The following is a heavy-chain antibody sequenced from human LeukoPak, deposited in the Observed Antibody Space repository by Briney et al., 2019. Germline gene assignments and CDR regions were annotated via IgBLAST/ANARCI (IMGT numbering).Heavy chain of an antibody. CDR2: IRYDGNNK. Sequence: GGSLRLSCAASGFPFSDYVMHWVRQAPGKGLEWVSVIRYDGNNKYYADSVKGQFTISRDNSKNTLYLQMNSLRAEDTAVYYCAKEDAGAAAGTIDYWGQGTLVTVSS. V-gene: IGHV3-30*02. CDR1: GFPFSDYV. CDR3: AKEDAGAAAGTIDY. D-gene: IGHD6-13*01. J-gene: IGHJ4*02.